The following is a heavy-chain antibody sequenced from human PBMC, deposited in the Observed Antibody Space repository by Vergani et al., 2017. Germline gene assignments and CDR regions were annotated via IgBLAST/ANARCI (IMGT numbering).Heavy chain of an antibody. CDR1: GGSISSYY. D-gene: IGHD3-10*01. V-gene: IGHV4-59*01. J-gene: IGHJ3*02. Sequence: QVQLQESGPGLVKSSETLSLTCTVSGGSISSYYWSWIRQPPGKGLEWIGYIYYSGSTNYNPSLKSRVTISVDTSKNQFSLKLSSVTAADTAVYYCARDRGGWNDAFDIWGQGTMVTVSS. CDR2: IYYSGST. CDR3: ARDRGGWNDAFDI.